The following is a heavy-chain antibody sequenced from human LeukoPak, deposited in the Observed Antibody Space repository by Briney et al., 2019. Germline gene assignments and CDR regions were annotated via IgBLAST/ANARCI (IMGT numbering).Heavy chain of an antibody. CDR3: ARDTQGSWYSQNWFDP. D-gene: IGHD6-13*01. Sequence: GGSLRLSCAVSGFTFSRYWMTWVRQAPGKGLEWVASIKQDGNEKYYVDYVRGRFTISRDNAKNSLYLQMNSLRAEDTAVYYCARDTQGSWYSQNWFDPWGQGTLVTVSS. V-gene: IGHV3-7*03. CDR1: GFTFSRYW. J-gene: IGHJ5*02. CDR2: IKQDGNEK.